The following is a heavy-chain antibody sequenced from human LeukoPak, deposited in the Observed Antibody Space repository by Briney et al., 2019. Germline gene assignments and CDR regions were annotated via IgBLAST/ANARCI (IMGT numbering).Heavy chain of an antibody. J-gene: IGHJ5*02. V-gene: IGHV1-2*02. CDR2: IKPNSGGT. Sequence: GDSVKVSCKASGYSFTTYCMHWVRQAPGQGPEWMGWIKPNSGGTKYAQKFRGRVTMTSDTSISTVYMELRSLRSDDTAVYYCARTAEYSSSWFDPWGQGTLVTVSS. CDR1: GYSFTTYC. CDR3: ARTAEYSSSWFDP. D-gene: IGHD6-19*01.